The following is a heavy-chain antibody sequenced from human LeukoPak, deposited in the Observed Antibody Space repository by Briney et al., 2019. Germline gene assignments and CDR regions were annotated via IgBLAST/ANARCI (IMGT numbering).Heavy chain of an antibody. D-gene: IGHD5-18*01. J-gene: IGHJ3*02. CDR1: GASITTYY. Sequence: SETLSLTCTVSGASITTYYWSWIRQSPDKGLEWIGYMYHTGTSDYNPSLQSRVTISLHTSNNKASLSFSSVTAADTAVYYCATTRGYSTNDAFEIWGQGTKVTVSS. CDR3: ATTRGYSTNDAFEI. CDR2: MYHTGTS. V-gene: IGHV4-59*01.